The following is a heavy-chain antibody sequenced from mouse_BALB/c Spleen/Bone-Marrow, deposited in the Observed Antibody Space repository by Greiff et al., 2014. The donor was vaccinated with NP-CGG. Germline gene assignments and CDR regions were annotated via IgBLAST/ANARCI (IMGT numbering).Heavy chain of an antibody. D-gene: IGHD1-1*01. CDR2: INPESSTI. J-gene: IGHJ1*01. CDR3: ARLNYYGNLFV. V-gene: IGHV4-1*02. Sequence: EVQGVESGGGLVQLGGSLKLSCAASGFDFSRYWMSWVRQAPGKGLEWIGEINPESSTINYTPSLKDKFIISRDNAKNTLYLQMSKVRSEDTALYYCARLNYYGNLFVWGAGTTVTVSS. CDR1: GFDFSRYW.